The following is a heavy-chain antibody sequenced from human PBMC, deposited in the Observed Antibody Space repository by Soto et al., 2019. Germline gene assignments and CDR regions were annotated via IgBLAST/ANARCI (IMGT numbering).Heavy chain of an antibody. CDR3: ARGVDYSKVGAY. CDR1: GGSLSGYY. Sequence: QVQLQQWGAGLLKPSETLSLTCGVYGGSLSGYYLSWTRQPPGKGLEWIGEIHPSGGTNYNPSLTSRVIISVDMSRNQFSLNLSSVTAADTAVYYCARGVDYSKVGAYWGQGTLVTVSS. D-gene: IGHD4-4*01. CDR2: IHPSGGT. V-gene: IGHV4-34*01. J-gene: IGHJ4*02.